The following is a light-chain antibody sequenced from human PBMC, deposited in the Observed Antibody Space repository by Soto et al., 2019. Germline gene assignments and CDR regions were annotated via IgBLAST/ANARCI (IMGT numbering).Light chain of an antibody. CDR2: DAY. V-gene: IGKV3-11*01. Sequence: EVVLTQSPVTLSLSPGERATLSCRASQSFRGLLAWYQQKPGQAPRLLIYDAYNRATGIPPRFSGSGSGTDFTLTISSLEPEDFGVYYCQQRSNWPPVTFGGGTKVDIK. CDR3: QQRSNWPPVT. J-gene: IGKJ4*01. CDR1: QSFRGL.